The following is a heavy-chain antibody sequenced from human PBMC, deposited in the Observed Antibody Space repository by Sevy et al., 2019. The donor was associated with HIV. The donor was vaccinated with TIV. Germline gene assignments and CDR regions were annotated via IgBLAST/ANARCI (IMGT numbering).Heavy chain of an antibody. J-gene: IGHJ6*02. CDR3: AKGTLVVPTVIYYYYGMSV. Sequence: GGSLRLSCAASGFTFSSYAMSWVRQAPGKGLEWVSAISHSGDGTYYADSVKGRFTISRYNSKNTLYLEMNSLRAEDRAVYYCAKGTLVVPTVIYYYYGMSVWGQGTTVTVSS. V-gene: IGHV3-23*01. CDR1: GFTFSSYA. CDR2: ISHSGDGT. D-gene: IGHD2-2*01.